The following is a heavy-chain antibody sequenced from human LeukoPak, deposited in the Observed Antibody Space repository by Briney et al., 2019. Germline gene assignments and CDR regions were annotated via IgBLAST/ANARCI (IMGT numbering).Heavy chain of an antibody. V-gene: IGHV4-39*01. J-gene: IGHJ4*02. CDR1: GGSISSSSYY. D-gene: IGHD3-10*01. CDR2: IYYSGST. Sequence: SETLSLTCTVSGGSISSSSYYWGWIRQPPEKGLEWIGSIYYSGSTYYNPSLKSRVPISVDTSKNQFSLKLSSVTAADTAVYYCARRASHSRVTMVRGVIVAANNHHFDYWGQGTLVTVSS. CDR3: ARRASHSRVTMVRGVIVAANNHHFDY.